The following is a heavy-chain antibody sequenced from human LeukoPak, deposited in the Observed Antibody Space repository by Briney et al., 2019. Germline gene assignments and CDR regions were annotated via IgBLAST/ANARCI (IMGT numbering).Heavy chain of an antibody. V-gene: IGHV3-23*01. D-gene: IGHD6-13*01. CDR3: ARGGYSSSWYWDYYYMDV. CDR2: TSGSGGST. J-gene: IGHJ6*03. Sequence: GGTLRLSCAASGFTFSSYTMSWVRQAPGKGLKWGSATSGSGGSTYYADSVKGRFTISRDDAKNSLYLQMNSLRAEDTALYHCARGGYSSSWYWDYYYMDVWGRGTTVTISS. CDR1: GFTFSSYT.